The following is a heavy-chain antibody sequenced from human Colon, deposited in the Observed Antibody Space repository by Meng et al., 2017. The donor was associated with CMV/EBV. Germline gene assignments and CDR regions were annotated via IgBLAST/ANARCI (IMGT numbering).Heavy chain of an antibody. Sequence: GSLRLSCTVSGDSINSDIYYWDWIRQPPGKGLEWIGNVHYTGRTFYSPSLRGRLTISVDTSSNQFSLKLYSVTAADTAVYHCARHMSDPESDPFDPWGQGMLVTVSS. CDR2: VHYTGRT. CDR3: ARHMSDPESDPFDP. D-gene: IGHD2/OR15-2a*01. J-gene: IGHJ5*02. V-gene: IGHV4-39*01. CDR1: GDSINSDIYY.